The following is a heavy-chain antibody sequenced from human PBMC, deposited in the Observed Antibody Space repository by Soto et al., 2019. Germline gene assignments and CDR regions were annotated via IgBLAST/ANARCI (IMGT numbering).Heavy chain of an antibody. CDR3: ARASRVVVVPAARPPFDY. Sequence: PSETLSLTCAVYGGSFSGYYWSWIRQPPGKGLEWIGEINHSGSTNYNPSLKSRVTISVDTSKNQFSLKLSPVTAADTAVYYCARASRVVVVPAARPPFDYWGQGTLVTVSS. V-gene: IGHV4-34*01. D-gene: IGHD2-2*01. CDR2: INHSGST. J-gene: IGHJ4*02. CDR1: GGSFSGYY.